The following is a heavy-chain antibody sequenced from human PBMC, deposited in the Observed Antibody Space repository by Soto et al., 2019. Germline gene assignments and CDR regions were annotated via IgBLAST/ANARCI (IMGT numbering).Heavy chain of an antibody. J-gene: IGHJ4*02. V-gene: IGHV3-23*01. CDR3: AKVID. D-gene: IGHD2-15*01. CDR1: GFTFRSYA. CDR2: IADSRDRT. Sequence: EVQLLESGGGLVQPGGSLRLSYAASGFTFRSYAMSWVRQAPGKGLEWVSVIADSRDRTYYADSVKGRFTISRDNSKNTLYLQMHNLRAEDTATYYCAKVIDWGQGTRVTVSS.